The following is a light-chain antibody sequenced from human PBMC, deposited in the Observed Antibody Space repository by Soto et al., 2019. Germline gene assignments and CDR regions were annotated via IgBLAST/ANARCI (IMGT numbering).Light chain of an antibody. Sequence: DIQMTQSPASLSVSVGDRVTITCRASQSINNYLNWYLQRPGQAPKLLIRSASTLQRGVPSRFSGNGSRTEFTLTIADLQPDDFGTYDCQQSLTMPITFGHGTRLDIK. J-gene: IGKJ5*01. CDR3: QQSLTMPIT. V-gene: IGKV1-39*01. CDR1: QSINNY. CDR2: SAS.